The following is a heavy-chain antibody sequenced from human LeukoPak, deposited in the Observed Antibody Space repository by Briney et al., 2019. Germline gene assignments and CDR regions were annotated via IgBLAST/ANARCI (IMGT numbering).Heavy chain of an antibody. J-gene: IGHJ4*02. CDR2: ISTYNGDT. V-gene: IGHV1-18*01. CDR3: AREGLGDLTLDY. CDR1: GYTFTSYG. Sequence: GASVKVSCKASGYTFTSYGISWVRQSPGQGLEWMGWISTYNGDTNYAQKLQGRVTMTTDTSTSTAYMELRSLRSDDTAVYYCAREGLGDLTLDYWGQGTLVTVSS. D-gene: IGHD3-16*01.